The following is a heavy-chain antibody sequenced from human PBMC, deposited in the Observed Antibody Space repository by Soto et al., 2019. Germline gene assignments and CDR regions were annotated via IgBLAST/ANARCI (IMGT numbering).Heavy chain of an antibody. CDR1: GFTFDDYG. D-gene: IGHD2-2*01. V-gene: IGHV3-20*01. Sequence: EVQLVESGGGVVRPGGSLRLSCAASGFTFDDYGMSWVRQAPGKGLEWVSGINWNGGSTGYADSVKGRFTISRDNAKNSLYLQMNSLRAEDTALYHCARAKRSGYCSSTSCYAADFDYWGQGTLVTVSS. CDR3: ARAKRSGYCSSTSCYAADFDY. J-gene: IGHJ4*02. CDR2: INWNGGST.